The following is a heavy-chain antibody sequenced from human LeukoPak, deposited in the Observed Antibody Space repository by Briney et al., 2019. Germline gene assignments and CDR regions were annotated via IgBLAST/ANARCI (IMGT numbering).Heavy chain of an antibody. CDR2: IYHSGST. J-gene: IGHJ5*02. CDR3: ARDRDSSSSGNWLDP. Sequence: SETLSLTCTVSGYSISSGYYWGWIRQPPGKGLEWIGSIYHSGSTYYNPSLKSRVTTSVDTSKDQFSLKLSSVAAADTAVYYCARDRDSSSSGNWLDPWGQGTLVTVSS. CDR1: GYSISSGYY. D-gene: IGHD6-6*01. V-gene: IGHV4-38-2*02.